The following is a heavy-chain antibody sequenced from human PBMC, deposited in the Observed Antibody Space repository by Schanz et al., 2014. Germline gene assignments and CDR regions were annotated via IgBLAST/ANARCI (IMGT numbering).Heavy chain of an antibody. J-gene: IGHJ4*02. CDR2: ISYDGSFK. CDR1: GFNFGSHG. Sequence: QVQLVESGGGVVQPGRSLRLSCAASGFNFGSHGMHWVRQAPGKGLEWVAVISYDGSFKNYADSVRGRITMSRDNSKNTVYLQMNSLRPEDTAVYYCARGGFGEVSYFDYWGQGTLVTVSS. V-gene: IGHV3-30*03. D-gene: IGHD3-10*01. CDR3: ARGGFGEVSYFDY.